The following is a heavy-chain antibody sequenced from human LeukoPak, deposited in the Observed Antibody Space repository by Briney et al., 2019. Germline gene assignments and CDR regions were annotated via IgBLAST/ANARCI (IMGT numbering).Heavy chain of an antibody. CDR1: GDSINSHY. Sequence: SETLSLTCAVSGDSINSHYWSWIRQPPGKGLECIGDIDYKGSTKYNPSLKSRVTISVDTSKNHLSLNLTSVLAADTAIYYCARRDTGWNYCDYWGQGILVTVSS. CDR2: IDYKGST. CDR3: ARRDTGWNYCDY. D-gene: IGHD6-19*01. V-gene: IGHV4-59*08. J-gene: IGHJ4*02.